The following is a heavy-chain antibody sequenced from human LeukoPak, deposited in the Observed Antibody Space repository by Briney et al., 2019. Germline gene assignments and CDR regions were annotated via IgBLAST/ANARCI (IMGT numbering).Heavy chain of an antibody. CDR2: TYYRSKWYN. CDR3: ARGYTYYDFWSGYRPDAFDI. V-gene: IGHV6-1*01. Sequence: SQTLSLTCAISGDSVSSNSAAWNWIRQSPSRGLEWLGRTYYRSKWYNDYAVSVKSRITINPDTSKNQFSLQLNSVTTEDTALYYCARGYTYYDFWSGYRPDAFDIWGQGTMVTVSS. D-gene: IGHD3-3*01. J-gene: IGHJ3*02. CDR1: GDSVSSNSAA.